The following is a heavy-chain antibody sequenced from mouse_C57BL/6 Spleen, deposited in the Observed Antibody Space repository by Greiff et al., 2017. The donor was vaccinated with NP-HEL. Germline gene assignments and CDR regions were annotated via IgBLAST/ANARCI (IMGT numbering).Heavy chain of an antibody. CDR2: INPGSGGT. V-gene: IGHV1-54*01. J-gene: IGHJ4*01. D-gene: IGHD2-12*01. CDR1: GYAFTNYL. Sequence: QVQLQQSGAELVRPGTSVKVSCKASGYAFTNYLIEWVKQRPGQGLEWIGVINPGSGGTNYNEKFKGKATLTADKSSSTAYMQLSSLTSEDSAVYFCARELLHAMDYWGQGTSVTVSS. CDR3: ARELLHAMDY.